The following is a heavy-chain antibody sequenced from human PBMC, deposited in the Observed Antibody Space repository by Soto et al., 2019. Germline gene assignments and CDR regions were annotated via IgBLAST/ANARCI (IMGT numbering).Heavy chain of an antibody. V-gene: IGHV1-2*02. CDR2: INPNSGGT. D-gene: IGHD1-26*01. CDR1: GYTFTGDY. Sequence: ASLKVSCKASGYTFTGDYMHWVRQAPGQGLEWMGWINPNSGGTTYAQKFQGRGTMTRDTSISTAYMEPSRLRSDPTAVYSCAREVGATHQDYWGQGTLATVSS. J-gene: IGHJ4*02. CDR3: AREVGATHQDY.